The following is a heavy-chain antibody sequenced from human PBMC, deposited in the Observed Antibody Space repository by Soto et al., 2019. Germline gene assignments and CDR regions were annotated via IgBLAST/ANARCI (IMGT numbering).Heavy chain of an antibody. CDR1: GYTFTSYA. Sequence: QVQLVQSGAEVKKPGASVKVSCKASGYTFTSYAMHWVRQAPGQRLEWMGWINAGNGNTKYSQKFQGRVTITRDTSASTVYMELSSLRSEDTAVYYCARVAIRFLEWSTPDYYYYGMDVWGQGTTVTVSS. CDR3: ARVAIRFLEWSTPDYYYYGMDV. CDR2: INAGNGNT. V-gene: IGHV1-3*01. D-gene: IGHD3-3*01. J-gene: IGHJ6*02.